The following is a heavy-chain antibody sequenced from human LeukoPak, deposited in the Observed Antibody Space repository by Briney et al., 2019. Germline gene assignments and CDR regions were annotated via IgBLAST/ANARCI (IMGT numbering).Heavy chain of an antibody. J-gene: IGHJ4*02. D-gene: IGHD6-13*01. CDR2: INPNSGGT. CDR1: GYTFTGYY. V-gene: IGHV1-2*02. Sequence: ASVKVSCKASGYTFTGYYMHWVRQAPGQGLEWMGWINPNSGGTNYAQKFQGRVTMTRDTSISTAYMELSRLRSDDTAVYYCARDNGYSSSWNYFDYWGQGTLVTVSS. CDR3: ARDNGYSSSWNYFDY.